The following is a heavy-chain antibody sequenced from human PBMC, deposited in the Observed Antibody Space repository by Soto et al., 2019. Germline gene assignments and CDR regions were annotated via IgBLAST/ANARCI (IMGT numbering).Heavy chain of an antibody. CDR2: MSHSGGT. D-gene: IGHD1-1*01. CDR3: ARVERGTATTVVDAFDI. V-gene: IGHV4-34*01. Sequence: EQLQQWGAGLLKPSETLSLTCAVYGGFVSSGNYYWSWIRQPPGKGLEWIGEMSHSGGTHFNPSLKSRVTISVDTSKNQFSLKMSSVTAAYTALYDCARVERGTATTVVDAFDIWGPGTMVTVSS. CDR1: GGFVSSGNYY. J-gene: IGHJ3*02.